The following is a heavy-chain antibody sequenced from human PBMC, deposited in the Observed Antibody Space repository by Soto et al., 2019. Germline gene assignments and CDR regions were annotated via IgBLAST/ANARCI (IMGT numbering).Heavy chain of an antibody. D-gene: IGHD1-26*01. CDR2: ISRSRDYI. Sequence: PGGSLRLSCAASGFTFTAYTMYWVRQPPGKGLEWVASISRSRDYIYYADSVKGRFTISRDNADNSLYPQMNSLRAEDTAVYYCVRPSIVGGSTLGYWGQGALVTVSS. CDR3: VRPSIVGGSTLGY. V-gene: IGHV3-21*01. J-gene: IGHJ4*02. CDR1: GFTFTAYT.